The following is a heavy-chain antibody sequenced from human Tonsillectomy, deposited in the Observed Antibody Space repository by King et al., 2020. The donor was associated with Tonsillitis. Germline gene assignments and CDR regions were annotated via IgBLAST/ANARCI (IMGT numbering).Heavy chain of an antibody. CDR2: INHSGST. V-gene: IGHV4-34*01. CDR3: ARGDPPYYYDSSGYYAFDI. D-gene: IGHD3-22*01. CDR1: GGSFSGYY. Sequence: VQLQQWGAGLLKPSETLSLTCAVYGGSFSGYYWSWIRQPPGKGLEWIGEINHSGSTNYNPSLKSRVTISVDTSKNQFSLKLSSVTAADTALYYCARGDPPYYYDSSGYYAFDIWGQGTTVTVSS. J-gene: IGHJ3*02.